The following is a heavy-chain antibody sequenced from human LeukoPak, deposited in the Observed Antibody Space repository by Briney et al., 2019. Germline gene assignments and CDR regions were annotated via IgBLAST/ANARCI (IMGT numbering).Heavy chain of an antibody. CDR2: ITGRGEST. CDR1: GFTFSSYG. D-gene: IGHD6-25*01. J-gene: IGHJ4*02. Sequence: PGGSLRLSCAASGFTFSSYGMNWVRQAPGKGLEWVSGITGRGESTYYADSVKGRFTISRDNSKNTLYLQMNSLRAGDTAMYYCAKDRRLASFDYGGQGTLVTVSS. CDR3: AKDRRLASFDY. V-gene: IGHV3-23*01.